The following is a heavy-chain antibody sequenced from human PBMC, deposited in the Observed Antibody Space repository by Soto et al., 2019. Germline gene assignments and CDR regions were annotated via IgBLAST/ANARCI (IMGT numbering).Heavy chain of an antibody. Sequence: ASVKVSCKASGYTFTNYGITWVRQAPGKGLEWMGWITASNGNANYAREIQGRLTLTRDTSTNTASMEVRSLRSDDTAVYYCARGASCSSTSCYDNFHYGLAVWGQGTTVTVSS. J-gene: IGHJ6*02. CDR3: ARGASCSSTSCYDNFHYGLAV. V-gene: IGHV1-18*01. D-gene: IGHD2-2*01. CDR2: ITASNGNA. CDR1: GYTFTNYG.